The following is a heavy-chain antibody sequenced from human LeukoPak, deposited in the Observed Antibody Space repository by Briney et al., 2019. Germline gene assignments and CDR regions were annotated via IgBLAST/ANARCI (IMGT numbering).Heavy chain of an antibody. CDR3: AREGSYPPYYFDY. Sequence: ASVKVSCKASGYTFTRYYMHWVRQAPGQGLEWMGWINPNSGGTNYAQKFQGRVTMTRDTSISTAYMELSRLRSDDTAVYYCAREGSYPPYYFDYWGQGTLVTVSS. CDR1: GYTFTRYY. D-gene: IGHD1-26*01. CDR2: INPNSGGT. V-gene: IGHV1-2*02. J-gene: IGHJ4*02.